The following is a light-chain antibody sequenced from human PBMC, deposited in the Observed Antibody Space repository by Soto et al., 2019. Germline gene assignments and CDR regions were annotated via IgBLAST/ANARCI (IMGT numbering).Light chain of an antibody. Sequence: DIQMAQSPSTVSAYVGDSVTVTCRASQSITTWLAWYQQRPGKAPKLLIYDASSLESGVPSRFSGSGSGTEFTLTISSLQPDDFATYYCQQYNSYSRTFGPGTKVDIK. CDR3: QQYNSYSRT. CDR2: DAS. J-gene: IGKJ3*01. CDR1: QSITTW. V-gene: IGKV1-5*01.